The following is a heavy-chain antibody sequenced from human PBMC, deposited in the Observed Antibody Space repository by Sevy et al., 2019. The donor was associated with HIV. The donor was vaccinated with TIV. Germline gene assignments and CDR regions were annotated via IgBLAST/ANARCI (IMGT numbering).Heavy chain of an antibody. V-gene: IGHV1-8*01. CDR2: MNPNSGNT. J-gene: IGHJ6*02. CDR1: GYTFTSYD. D-gene: IGHD2-2*01. CDR3: ASGGDYCSSTSCYGRYYYYYGMDV. Sequence: ASVKVSCKASGYTFTSYDINWVRQATGQGLEWMGWMNPNSGNTGYAQKFQGRVTMTRNTSISTAYMELSSLRSEDTALYYCASGGDYCSSTSCYGRYYYYYGMDVWGQGTTVTVSS.